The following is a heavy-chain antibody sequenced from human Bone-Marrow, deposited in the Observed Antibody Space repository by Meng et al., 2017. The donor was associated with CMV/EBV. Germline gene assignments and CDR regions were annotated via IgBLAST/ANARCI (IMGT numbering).Heavy chain of an antibody. CDR2: ISGSGGST. J-gene: IGHJ4*02. D-gene: IGHD1-20*01. CDR1: GFTFSSYA. V-gene: IGHV3-23*01. CDR3: AKDMYNWNPSHTDY. Sequence: GESLKISCAASGFTFSSYAMHWVRQAPGKGLEWVSAISGSGGSTYYADSVKGRFTISRDNSKNTLYLQMNSLRAEDTAVYYCAKDMYNWNPSHTDYWGQGTLVTVSS.